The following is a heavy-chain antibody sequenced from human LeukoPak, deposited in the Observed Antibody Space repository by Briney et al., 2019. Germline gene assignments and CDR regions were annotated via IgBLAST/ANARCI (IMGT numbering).Heavy chain of an antibody. Sequence: ASVKVSCKASGYTFTSYGISWVRQAPGQGLEWVEWISAYNSNKNSAEKFQGGVTMTIDTSTSTAYMELRSLKSDDTAVYYCVRHIKPAGPWGGMDVWGQGTTVIVSS. V-gene: IGHV1-18*04. CDR3: VRHIKPAGPWGGMDV. D-gene: IGHD1-26*01. CDR1: GYTFTSYG. CDR2: ISAYNSNK. J-gene: IGHJ6*02.